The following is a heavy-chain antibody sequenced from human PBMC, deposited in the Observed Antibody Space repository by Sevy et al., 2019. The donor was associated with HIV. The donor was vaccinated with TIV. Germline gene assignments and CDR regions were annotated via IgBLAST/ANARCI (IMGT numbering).Heavy chain of an antibody. CDR3: ARLFYGSADY. D-gene: IGHD3-10*01. Sequence: GGSLRLSCAASGFTFSSYWMSWVRQAPGKGLEWVETINQDGSETFYVDSVKGRFTISRHNPRKSLFLQMNSLSAEDTAVYYCARLFYGSADYCGQGTLVTVSS. J-gene: IGHJ4*02. V-gene: IGHV3-7*01. CDR1: GFTFSSYW. CDR2: INQDGSET.